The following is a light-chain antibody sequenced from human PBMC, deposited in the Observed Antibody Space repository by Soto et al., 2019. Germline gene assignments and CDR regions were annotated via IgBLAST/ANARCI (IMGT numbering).Light chain of an antibody. Sequence: DIQMTQSPSTLSASVGDRVTITCRASQSISSWLAWYQQKPGKAPKLLIYDAFSLESGVPSRFSGSGSGTEFTLTISSLQPYDFATYYCQQYNREGTVGQGTKVEIK. J-gene: IGKJ1*01. CDR3: QQYNREGT. CDR2: DAF. CDR1: QSISSW. V-gene: IGKV1-5*01.